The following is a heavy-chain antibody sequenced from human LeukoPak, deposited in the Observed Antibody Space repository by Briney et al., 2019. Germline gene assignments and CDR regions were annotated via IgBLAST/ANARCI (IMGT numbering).Heavy chain of an antibody. D-gene: IGHD3-22*01. CDR1: GGSISSSPYY. J-gene: IGHJ4*02. CDR2: MFYSESP. CDR3: TGGWDRINMIGTL. V-gene: IGHV4-39*01. Sequence: NASETLSLTCTVSGGSISSSPYYWGWIRQSPGKGLEWIGSMFYSESPYYNPSLKSRVTISVDTSKNQFSLKLTSMTAADTAVYYCTGGWDRINMIGTLWGQGTLVTVSS.